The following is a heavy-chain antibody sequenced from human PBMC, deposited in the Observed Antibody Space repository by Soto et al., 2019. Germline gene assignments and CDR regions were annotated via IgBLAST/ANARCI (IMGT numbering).Heavy chain of an antibody. J-gene: IGHJ4*02. CDR2: LNTGNGNT. CDR3: ARDRGVATNLAC. Sequence: ASVKVSCKASGYTFTTYTIHWVRQAPGQRPEWMGWLNTGNGNTKYSQKFQGRVSITRDTSASTAYMELSSLTFEDTAVYYCARDRGVATNLACWGQGTLVTVSS. D-gene: IGHD3-10*01. V-gene: IGHV1-3*04. CDR1: GYTFTTYT.